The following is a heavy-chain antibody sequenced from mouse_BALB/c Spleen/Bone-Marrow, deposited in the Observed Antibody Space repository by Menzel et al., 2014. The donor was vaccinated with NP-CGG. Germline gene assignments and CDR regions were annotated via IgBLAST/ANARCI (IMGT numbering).Heavy chain of an antibody. J-gene: IGHJ3*01. V-gene: IGHV2-9*02. CDR3: ARHAAY. Sequence: VQVVESGPGLVAPSQSLSITCTVSGLSLTSYGVHWVRQPPGKGLEWLGVIWAGGSTNYNSALMSRLSISKDNSKSXVFLKMNSLQTDETAMYYCARHAAYWGQGTLVTVSA. CDR2: IWAGGST. CDR1: GLSLTSYG.